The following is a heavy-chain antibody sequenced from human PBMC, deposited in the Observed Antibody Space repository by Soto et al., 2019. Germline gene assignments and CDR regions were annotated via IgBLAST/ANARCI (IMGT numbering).Heavy chain of an antibody. CDR2: ISPHNGDT. Sequence: QVQLTQSGTEVQKPGASVKVSCRASGYTFADYGVTWVRQAPGQGLEWIGWISPHNGDTHYAQKGQGRVRMTIDKGTTTAFLEVRSLRSDDTAVFYCARDSLIFGVIINSYYAMDVWGQGTTVSVSS. J-gene: IGHJ6*02. CDR1: GYTFADYG. V-gene: IGHV1-18*01. D-gene: IGHD3-3*01. CDR3: ARDSLIFGVIINSYYAMDV.